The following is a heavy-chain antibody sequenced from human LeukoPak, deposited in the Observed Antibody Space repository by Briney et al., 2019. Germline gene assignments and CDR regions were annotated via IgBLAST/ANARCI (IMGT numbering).Heavy chain of an antibody. V-gene: IGHV1-8*01. CDR1: GYTFTRYD. CDR2: MNPNSGNT. CDR3: ARGAVGGIAAAGVVVWFDP. J-gene: IGHJ5*02. D-gene: IGHD6-13*01. Sequence: ASVKVSCKASGYTFTRYDINWVRQATGQGLEWMGWMNPNSGNTGYAQKFQGRVTMTRNTSISTAYMELSSLRSEDTAVYYCARGAVGGIAAAGVVVWFDPWGQGTLVTVSS.